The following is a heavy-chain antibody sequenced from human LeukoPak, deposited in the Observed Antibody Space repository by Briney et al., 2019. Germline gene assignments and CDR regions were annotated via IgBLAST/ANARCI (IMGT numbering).Heavy chain of an antibody. V-gene: IGHV4-59*01. J-gene: IGHJ4*02. CDR3: ARQGPHHYDSSGYYYHY. CDR1: GGSLSRYY. D-gene: IGHD3-22*01. Sequence: SETLSLTRTVSGGSLSRYYWSWIRQPPGKGLEWIGYIYYSGSTNYNPSLTSRVTISVDTSKNQFSLKLSSVTAADTAVYYCARQGPHHYDSSGYYYHYWGQGTLVTVSS. CDR2: IYYSGST.